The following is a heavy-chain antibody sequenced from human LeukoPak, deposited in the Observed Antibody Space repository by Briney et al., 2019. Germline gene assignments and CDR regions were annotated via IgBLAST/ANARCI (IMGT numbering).Heavy chain of an antibody. J-gene: IGHJ3*02. CDR1: GFTFNRYG. CDR3: ARDSTTTVTGAFDI. D-gene: IGHD4-17*01. CDR2: IWYDGSNK. Sequence: GGSLRLSCGASGFTFNRYGMHWARQAPGKGLEWVAIIWYDGSNKYYADSVKGRFTISRDNSKNTLYLQMNSLRAEDTAVYYCARDSTTTVTGAFDIWGQGTMVTVSS. V-gene: IGHV3-33*01.